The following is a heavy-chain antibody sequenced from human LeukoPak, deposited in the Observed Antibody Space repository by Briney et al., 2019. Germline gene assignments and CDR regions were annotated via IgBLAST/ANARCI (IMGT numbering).Heavy chain of an antibody. Sequence: PSETLSLTCAVSGGSISSNSYYWGWIRQPPGKGLEWIGSIYHSGSTYYNPSLKSRVTISVDTSKNQFSLKLSSVTAADTAVYYCARSMCSGGSCYDKPGKDFDYWGQGTLVTVSS. CDR1: GGSISSNSYY. CDR2: IYHSGST. CDR3: ARSMCSGGSCYDKPGKDFDY. V-gene: IGHV4-39*07. J-gene: IGHJ4*02. D-gene: IGHD2-15*01.